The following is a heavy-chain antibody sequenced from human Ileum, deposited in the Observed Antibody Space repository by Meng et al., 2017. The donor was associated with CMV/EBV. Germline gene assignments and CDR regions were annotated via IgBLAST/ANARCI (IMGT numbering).Heavy chain of an antibody. J-gene: IGHJ4*02. CDR3: AHGNYKSSAYYYDY. CDR2: IYWDDDK. Sequence: ISLTESAPTLVTPPQTLTLPCTFPWFSLITSVVGVGWIRQSPGKSLECLAVIYWDDDKSCSPSLKSRLTITKDTSKKQVVLTMTNMDPVDTATYYCAHGNYKSSAYYYDYWGQGTLVTVSS. CDR1: WFSLITSVVG. V-gene: IGHV2-5*02. D-gene: IGHD3-22*01.